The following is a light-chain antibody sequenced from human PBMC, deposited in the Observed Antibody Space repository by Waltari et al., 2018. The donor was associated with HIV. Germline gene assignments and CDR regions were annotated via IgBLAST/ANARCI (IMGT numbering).Light chain of an antibody. V-gene: IGLV2-14*03. CDR2: DVT. CDR1: SSDIGGYNY. J-gene: IGLJ2*01. CDR3: SSFTSLDSLIL. Sequence: QSALTQPASVSGSLGQSITISCTGTSSDIGGYNYISWYRQHPGEAPKLIIFDVTYRHSCVSARFSGSKSGNTASLSISGLQAEDEADYYCSSFTSLDSLILFGGGTKLTVL.